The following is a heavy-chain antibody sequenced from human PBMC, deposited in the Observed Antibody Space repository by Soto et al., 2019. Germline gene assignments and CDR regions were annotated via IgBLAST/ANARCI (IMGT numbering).Heavy chain of an antibody. CDR1: GGSISSYY. CDR2: IYYSGST. CDR3: ARDQGRGSPNTQFSGFIGSNWFAP. V-gene: IGHV4-59*01. J-gene: IGHJ5*02. Sequence: PSETLSLTCTVSGGSISSYYWSWIRQPPGKGLEWIGYIYYSGSTNYNPSLKSRVTISVDTSKNQFSLKLSSVTAADTAVYYCARDQGRGSPNTQFSGFIGSNWFAPGGQGTLVTVSS. D-gene: IGHD3-10*01.